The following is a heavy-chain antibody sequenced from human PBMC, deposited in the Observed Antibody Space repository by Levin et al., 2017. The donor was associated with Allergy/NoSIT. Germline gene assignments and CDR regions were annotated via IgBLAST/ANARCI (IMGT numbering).Heavy chain of an antibody. V-gene: IGHV4-34*01. CDR2: INHSGST. Sequence: SETLSLTCAVYGGSFSGYYWSWIRQPPGKGLEWIGEINHSGSTNYNPSLKSRVTISVDTSKNQFSLKLSSVTAADTAVYYCASLGPTGATSSSSSGYYYYYYMDVWGKGTTVTVSS. J-gene: IGHJ6*03. D-gene: IGHD6-6*01. CDR1: GGSFSGYY. CDR3: ASLGPTGATSSSSSGYYYYYYMDV.